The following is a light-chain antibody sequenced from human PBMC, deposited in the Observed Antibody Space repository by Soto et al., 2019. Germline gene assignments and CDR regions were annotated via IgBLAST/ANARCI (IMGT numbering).Light chain of an antibody. J-gene: IGKJ4*01. V-gene: IGKV1-39*01. CDR3: QRNYCPPLS. CDR1: QSISTY. CDR2: SAS. Sequence: DIQMTQSPSSLSASVGDRVTITCRTSQSISTYLSWFQQKPGEAPRLLMYSASSLPSGVPSRFIGSGSGTDFTRTISSLQPEDFGTYYFQRNYCPPLSFGGGTKVEV.